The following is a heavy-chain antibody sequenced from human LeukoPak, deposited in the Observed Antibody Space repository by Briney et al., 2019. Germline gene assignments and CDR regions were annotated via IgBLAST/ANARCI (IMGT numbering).Heavy chain of an antibody. CDR3: ATIRYFDWPLMDV. V-gene: IGHV3-30*02. J-gene: IGHJ6*03. CDR1: GFTFSSYG. D-gene: IGHD3-9*01. Sequence: GGTLRLSCAASGFTFSSYGMHWVRQAPGKGLEWVAFIRYDGSNKYYADSVKGRFTISRDDSKNTLYLQMNSLRAEDTALQACATIRYFDWPLMDVWGKGTTVTISS. CDR2: IRYDGSNK.